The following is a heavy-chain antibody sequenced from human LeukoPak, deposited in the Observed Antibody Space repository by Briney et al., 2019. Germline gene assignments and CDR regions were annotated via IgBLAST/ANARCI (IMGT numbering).Heavy chain of an antibody. CDR2: IYYTGSV. J-gene: IGHJ6*02. D-gene: IGHD3-10*01. CDR1: GASISTGGFY. V-gene: IGHV4-31*03. CDR3: ARDHSYYFGSQTSTLDV. Sequence: SQTLSLTCTISGASISTGGFYWTWIRQPPGEGLEWIGYIYYTGSVDYNASLKSRLTISLDTSKNRFSLKLNSVTAADTAVYYWARDHSYYFGSQTSTLDVWGQGTAVTVSS.